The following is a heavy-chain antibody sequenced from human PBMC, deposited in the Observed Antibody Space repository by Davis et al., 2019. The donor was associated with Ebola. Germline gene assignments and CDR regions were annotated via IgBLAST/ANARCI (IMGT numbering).Heavy chain of an antibody. J-gene: IGHJ5*02. CDR1: GFTFSSYG. D-gene: IGHD2-2*02. CDR3: ARDAEGVVVPAAIPWFDP. CDR2: IWYDGSNK. Sequence: GESLKISCAASGFTFSSYGMHWVRQAPGKGLEWVAVIWYDGSNKYYADSVKGRFTISRDNSKNTLYLQMNSLRAEDTAVYYCARDAEGVVVPAAIPWFDPWGQGTLVTVSS. V-gene: IGHV3-33*01.